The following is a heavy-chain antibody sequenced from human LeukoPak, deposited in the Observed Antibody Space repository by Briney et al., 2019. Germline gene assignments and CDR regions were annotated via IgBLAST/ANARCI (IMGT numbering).Heavy chain of an antibody. CDR3: ARHTSGSSRLLDY. V-gene: IGHV4-39*01. J-gene: IGHJ4*02. CDR2: IYYSGTT. D-gene: IGHD5-12*01. CDR1: GGSISSSSYY. Sequence: SETLSLTCTVSGGSISSSSYYWGWIRQSPGKGLEWIGDIYYSGTTYYNPSLKSRVSMSLDTSKNQFSLKLSSVTAADTAVYYCARHTSGSSRLLDYWGQGTLVTVSS.